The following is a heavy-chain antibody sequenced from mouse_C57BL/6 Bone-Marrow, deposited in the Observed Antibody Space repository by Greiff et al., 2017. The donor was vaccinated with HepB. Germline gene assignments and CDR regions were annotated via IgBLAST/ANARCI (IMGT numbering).Heavy chain of an antibody. J-gene: IGHJ2*01. D-gene: IGHD2-4*01. CDR2: ISSGGSYT. CDR3: ARPGDYDLYFDY. CDR1: GFTFSSYG. V-gene: IGHV5-6*02. Sequence: EVKLVDSGGDLVKPGGSLKLSCAASGFTFSSYGMSWVRQTPDKRLEWVATISSGGSYTYYPDSVKGRFTISRDNAKNTLYLQMSSLKSEDTAMYYCARPGDYDLYFDYWGQGTTLTVSS.